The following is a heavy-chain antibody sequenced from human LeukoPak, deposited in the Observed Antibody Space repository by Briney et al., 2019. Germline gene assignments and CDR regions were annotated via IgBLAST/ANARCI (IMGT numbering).Heavy chain of an antibody. CDR2: IYYSGST. CDR1: GGSISSYY. CDR3: ARWGYSYGSPFLDY. D-gene: IGHD5-18*01. V-gene: IGHV4-59*01. Sequence: SETLSLTCTVSGGSISSYYWSWIRQPPGKGLEWIGYIYYSGSTNYNPSLKSRVTISVDTSKNQFSLKLSSVTAADTAVYYCARWGYSYGSPFLDYWGQGTLVTVSS. J-gene: IGHJ4*02.